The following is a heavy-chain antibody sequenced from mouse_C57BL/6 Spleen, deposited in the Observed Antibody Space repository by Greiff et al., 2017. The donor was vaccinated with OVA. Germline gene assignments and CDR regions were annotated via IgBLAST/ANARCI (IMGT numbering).Heavy chain of an antibody. CDR3: ARCYYGSSYGGDYFDY. V-gene: IGHV1-26*01. Sequence: VQLQQSGPELVKPGASVKISCKASGYTFTDYYMNWVKQSRGKSLEWIGDINPNNGGTSYNQKFKGKATLTVDKSSSTAYMELRSLTSEDSAVYYCARCYYGSSYGGDYFDYWGQGTTLTVSS. D-gene: IGHD1-1*01. CDR2: INPNNGGT. J-gene: IGHJ2*01. CDR1: GYTFTDYY.